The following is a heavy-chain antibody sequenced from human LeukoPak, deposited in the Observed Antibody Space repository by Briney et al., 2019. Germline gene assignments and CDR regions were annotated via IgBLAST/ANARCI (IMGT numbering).Heavy chain of an antibody. CDR1: GGSISSGGYY. CDR2: IYYSGST. D-gene: IGHD2-15*01. Sequence: SQTLSLTCTVSGGSISSGGYYWSWIRQHPGKGLEWIGYIYYSGSTYYNPSLKSRVTISVDTSKNQFSLKLSSVTAADTAVYYCARDRCSGGSCYGHFDYWGQGTLVTVSS. V-gene: IGHV4-31*03. CDR3: ARDRCSGGSCYGHFDY. J-gene: IGHJ4*02.